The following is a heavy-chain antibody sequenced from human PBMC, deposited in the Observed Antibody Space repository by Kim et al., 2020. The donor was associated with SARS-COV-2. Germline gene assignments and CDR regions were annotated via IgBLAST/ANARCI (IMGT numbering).Heavy chain of an antibody. Sequence: ASVKVSCKESGYTLSSYAMHWMRQTPGQGREWLGWHNGGNGNTKYAQKFQGRVTITRDTSATTAYMELSSLRPEDTAVYYCARGIAVAATIDYWGQGTLVTVSS. V-gene: IGHV1-3*01. CDR1: GYTLSSYA. CDR2: HNGGNGNT. D-gene: IGHD6-13*01. CDR3: ARGIAVAATIDY. J-gene: IGHJ4*02.